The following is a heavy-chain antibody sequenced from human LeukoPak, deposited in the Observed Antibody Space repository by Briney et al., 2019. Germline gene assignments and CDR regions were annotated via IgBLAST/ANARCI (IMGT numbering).Heavy chain of an antibody. CDR3: ARPYSGSYGFDY. V-gene: IGHV3-30-3*01. D-gene: IGHD5-12*01. CDR2: ISYDGSNK. CDR1: GFTFSSYA. Sequence: GRSLRLSCAASGFTFSSYAMHWVRQAPGKGLEWVAVISYDGSNKYYADSVKGRFTISRDNSKNTLYLQMNSLRAEDTAVYYCARPYSGSYGFDYWGQGTLVTVSS. J-gene: IGHJ4*02.